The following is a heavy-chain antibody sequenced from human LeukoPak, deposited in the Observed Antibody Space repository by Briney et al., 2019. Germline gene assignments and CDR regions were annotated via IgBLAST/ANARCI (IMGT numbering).Heavy chain of an antibody. D-gene: IGHD3-16*01. Sequence: SETLSLTCTVSGGSISNNNYYWDWIRQPPGKGLEWIGTIYYSGSTYYNPSLKSRVTISVDTSKNKFSLKLNSVTAADTAVYYCARRPTSIDAFDIWGQGTMVTVFS. CDR3: ARRPTSIDAFDI. V-gene: IGHV4-39*07. CDR2: IYYSGST. CDR1: GGSISNNNYY. J-gene: IGHJ3*02.